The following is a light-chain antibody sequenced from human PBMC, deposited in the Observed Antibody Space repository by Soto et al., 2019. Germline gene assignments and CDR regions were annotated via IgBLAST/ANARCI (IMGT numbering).Light chain of an antibody. CDR1: RSNIGSNT. V-gene: IGLV1-44*01. Sequence: QSVLTQPPSASGTPGQRVTISCSGSRSNIGSNTVNWYQQLPGTAPKRLIYSNNQRPSGAPARFSGSKSGTAATLAISGLQSEDEADYDCAAWDDSLNGVVFGGGTKLTVL. CDR3: AAWDDSLNGVV. J-gene: IGLJ2*01. CDR2: SNN.